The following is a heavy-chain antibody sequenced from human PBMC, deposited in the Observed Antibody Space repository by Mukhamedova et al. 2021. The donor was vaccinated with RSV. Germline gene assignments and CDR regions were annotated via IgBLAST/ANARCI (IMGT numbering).Heavy chain of an antibody. V-gene: IGHV3-48*03. D-gene: IGHD3-22*01. Sequence: VKGRFTISRDNAKNSLYLQMNSLRAEDTAVYYCATSSYYDSSCYYTNFDYWGQGTLVTVSS. CDR3: ATSSYYDSSCYYTNFDY. J-gene: IGHJ4*02.